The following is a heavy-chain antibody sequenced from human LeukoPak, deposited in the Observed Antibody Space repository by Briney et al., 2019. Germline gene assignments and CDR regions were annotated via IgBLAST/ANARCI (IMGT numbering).Heavy chain of an antibody. CDR2: IIPIFGTA. CDR3: ASHLPPRPYSSGWSEYYYYGMDV. CDR1: GGTFSSCA. D-gene: IGHD6-19*01. J-gene: IGHJ6*02. Sequence: ASVKVSCKASGGTFSSCAISWVRQAPGQGLEWMGGIIPIFGTANYAQKFQGRVTITADESTSTAYMELSSLRSEGTAVYYCASHLPPRPYSSGWSEYYYYGMDVWGQGTTVTVSS. V-gene: IGHV1-69*13.